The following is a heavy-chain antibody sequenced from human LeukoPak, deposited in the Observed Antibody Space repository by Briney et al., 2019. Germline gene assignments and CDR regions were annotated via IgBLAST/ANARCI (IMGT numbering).Heavy chain of an antibody. CDR3: ARDRRDCSSTSCSYDAFDI. J-gene: IGHJ3*02. Sequence: PGGPLRLSCAASGFTFDDYGMSWVRQAPGKRLEWVSGINWNGGSTGYADSVKGRFTISRDNAKNSLYLQMNSLRAEDTALYHCARDRRDCSSTSCSYDAFDIWGQGTMVTVSS. V-gene: IGHV3-20*01. CDR1: GFTFDDYG. CDR2: INWNGGST. D-gene: IGHD2-2*01.